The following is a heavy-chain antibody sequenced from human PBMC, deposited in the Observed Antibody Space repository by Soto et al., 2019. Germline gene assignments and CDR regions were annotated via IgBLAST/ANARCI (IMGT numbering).Heavy chain of an antibody. CDR1: GFTFRNYG. J-gene: IGHJ5*02. D-gene: IGHD3-10*02. CDR2: IWYDGSNK. V-gene: IGHV3-33*01. Sequence: QVQLVESGGGVVQPGRSLRLSCAASGFTFRNYGMHWVRQAPGKGLEWLAVIWYDGSNKYYADSVKGRFTISRDNSKNTLYLEMNSLRDEDTAVYYCARDVRSRRYDLWGQGTLVIVSP. CDR3: ARDVRSRRYDL.